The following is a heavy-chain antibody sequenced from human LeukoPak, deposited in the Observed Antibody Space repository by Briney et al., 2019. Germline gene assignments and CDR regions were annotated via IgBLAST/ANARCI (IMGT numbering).Heavy chain of an antibody. D-gene: IGHD6-19*01. CDR1: SGSISTSNYY. CDR2: INHSGST. CDR3: AREPAGSGWSFDY. V-gene: IGHV4-39*07. J-gene: IGHJ4*02. Sequence: ETLSLTCTVSSGSISTSNYYWSWIRQPPGKGLEWIGEINHSGSTNYNPSLESRVTISVDTSKKQFSLKVSSVTAADTAVYYCAREPAGSGWSFDYWGQGTLVTVSS.